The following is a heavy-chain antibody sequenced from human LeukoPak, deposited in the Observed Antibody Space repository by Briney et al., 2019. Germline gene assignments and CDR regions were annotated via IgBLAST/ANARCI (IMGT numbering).Heavy chain of an antibody. J-gene: IGHJ4*02. CDR1: GFTFNDYA. CDR2: ISWNSGSI. D-gene: IGHD5-24*01. CDR3: AKDTQRRNGYNFHY. Sequence: GGSLRLSCAASGFTFNDYAMHWVRQAPGKGLEWVSGISWNSGSIAYADSVKGRFTISRDNAKNSLYLQMNSLRAEDTALYYCAKDTQRRNGYNFHYWGQGTLVTVSS. V-gene: IGHV3-9*01.